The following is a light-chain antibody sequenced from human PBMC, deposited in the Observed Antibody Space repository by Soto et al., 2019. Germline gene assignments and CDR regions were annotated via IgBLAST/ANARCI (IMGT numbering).Light chain of an antibody. CDR1: SSDVGGYNY. Sequence: QSALTQPASVYGSTGRSITISCTGTSSDVGGYNYVSWYQQHPGKAPKLMIYDVSNRPSGVSNRFSGSKSGNTASLTISGLQAEDEADYHCSSYTSSSTPYVFGTGTKVTVL. J-gene: IGLJ1*01. CDR2: DVS. CDR3: SSYTSSSTPYV. V-gene: IGLV2-14*01.